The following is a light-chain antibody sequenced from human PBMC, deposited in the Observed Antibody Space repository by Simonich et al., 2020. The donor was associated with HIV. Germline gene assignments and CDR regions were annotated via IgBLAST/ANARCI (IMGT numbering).Light chain of an antibody. V-gene: IGKV1-39*01. CDR3: QQYNTFPLT. CDR2: AAS. J-gene: IGKJ5*01. Sequence: DIQMTQSPSSLSASVGDRVTITCRASQTISSSLNWYQQKPGKAPKLLIYAASSLQSGVPSRFSGSGSGTDFTLTISCLQPDDFATYYCQQYNTFPLTFGQGTRLEIK. CDR1: QTISSS.